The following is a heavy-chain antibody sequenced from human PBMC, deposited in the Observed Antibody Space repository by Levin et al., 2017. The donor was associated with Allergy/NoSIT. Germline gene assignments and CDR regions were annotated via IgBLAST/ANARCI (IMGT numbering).Heavy chain of an antibody. CDR2: ISSSSSYI. Sequence: VASVKVSCAASGFTFSSYSMNWVRQAPGKGLEWVSSISSSSSYIYYADSVKGRFTISRDNAKNSLYLQMNSLRAEDTAVYYCARDPLRYFDLYYFDYWGQGTLVTVSS. CDR1: GFTFSSYS. CDR3: ARDPLRYFDLYYFDY. D-gene: IGHD3-9*01. V-gene: IGHV3-21*01. J-gene: IGHJ4*02.